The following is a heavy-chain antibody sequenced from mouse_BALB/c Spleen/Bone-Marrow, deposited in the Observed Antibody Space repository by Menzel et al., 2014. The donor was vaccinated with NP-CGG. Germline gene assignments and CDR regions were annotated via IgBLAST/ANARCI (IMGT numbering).Heavy chain of an antibody. CDR2: ILPGSGST. J-gene: IGHJ3*01. Sequence: QVQLKESGTELMKPGASVKISCKATGYTFSSYWIEWVNQRPGHGLEWIGEILPGSGSTNYNEKFKGKATFTADTSSNTASMQLSSLTSEDSAVYYCARRGHGFAWFAYWGQGTLVTVSA. V-gene: IGHV1-9*01. D-gene: IGHD1-2*01. CDR3: ARRGHGFAWFAY. CDR1: GYTFSSYW.